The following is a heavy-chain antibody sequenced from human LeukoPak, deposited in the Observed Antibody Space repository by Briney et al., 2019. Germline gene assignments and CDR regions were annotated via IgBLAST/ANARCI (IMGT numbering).Heavy chain of an antibody. D-gene: IGHD5/OR15-5a*01. V-gene: IGHV3-48*04. CDR2: ISSSTSTI. J-gene: IGHJ5*02. Sequence: GGSLRLSCAASGFTFSSYGMNWFRQAPGKGLEWVSYISSSTSTIYYADSVKGRFTISRDNAKNSLYLQMNSLRAEDTAVYYCARDADTVYEGRAYNWFDPWGQGTLVTVSS. CDR3: ARDADTVYEGRAYNWFDP. CDR1: GFTFSSYG.